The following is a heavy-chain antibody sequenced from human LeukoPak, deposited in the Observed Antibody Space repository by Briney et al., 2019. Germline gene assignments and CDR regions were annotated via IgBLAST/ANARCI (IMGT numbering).Heavy chain of an antibody. J-gene: IGHJ4*02. V-gene: IGHV4-59*01. CDR3: ARCTDTAMVNALYYFDY. Sequence: SETLSLTCTVSGGSISSYYWSWIRQPPGKGLEWIGYIYYSGSTNYNPSLKSRVTISVDTSKHQFPLKLSSVTAADTAVYYCARCTDTAMVNALYYFDYWGQGTLVTVSS. CDR2: IYYSGST. D-gene: IGHD5-18*01. CDR1: GGSISSYY.